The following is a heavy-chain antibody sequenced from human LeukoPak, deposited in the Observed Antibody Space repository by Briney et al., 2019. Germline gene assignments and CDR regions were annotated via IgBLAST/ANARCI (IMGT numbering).Heavy chain of an antibody. CDR1: GGSLSGYY. J-gene: IGHJ4*02. D-gene: IGHD2-15*01. V-gene: IGHV4-34*01. Sequence: SETLSLTCAVYGGSLSGYYWSWIRQPPGKGLEWIGEINQSGSTNYNPSLKSRVTISVDTSKNQFSLKLSSVTAADTAVYYCARSVCSGGSCYLFDYWGQGTLVTVSS. CDR3: ARSVCSGGSCYLFDY. CDR2: INQSGST.